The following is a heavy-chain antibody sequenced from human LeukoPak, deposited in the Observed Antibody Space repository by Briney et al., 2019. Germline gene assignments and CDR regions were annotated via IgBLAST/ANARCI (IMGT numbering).Heavy chain of an antibody. Sequence: GGSLRLSCAASEITFSSYEMNWVRQAPGEGLEWVSYISNSDSATYYADSVKGRFTISRDNSKNTVHLQMNSLRAEDTAVYYCAKSGGSGPAYGMDVWGQGTTVTVSS. D-gene: IGHD6-25*01. CDR1: EITFSSYE. V-gene: IGHV3-48*03. CDR3: AKSGGSGPAYGMDV. CDR2: ISNSDSAT. J-gene: IGHJ6*02.